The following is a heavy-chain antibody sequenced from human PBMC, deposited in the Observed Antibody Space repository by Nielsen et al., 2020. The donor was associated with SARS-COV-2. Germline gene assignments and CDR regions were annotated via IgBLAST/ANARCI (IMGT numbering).Heavy chain of an antibody. Sequence: GESLKISCAASGFTFSSYAMSWVRQAPGKGLEWVSAISGSGGSTYYADSVKGRFTISRDNSKNTLYLQMNSQRAEDTAVYYCAKGATMIVVVHFDYWGQGTLVTVSS. CDR3: AKGATMIVVVHFDY. J-gene: IGHJ4*02. D-gene: IGHD3-22*01. V-gene: IGHV3-23*01. CDR1: GFTFSSYA. CDR2: ISGSGGST.